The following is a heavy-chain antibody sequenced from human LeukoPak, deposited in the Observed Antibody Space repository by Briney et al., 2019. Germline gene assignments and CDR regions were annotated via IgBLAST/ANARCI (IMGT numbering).Heavy chain of an antibody. CDR1: GFIFSNTW. V-gene: IGHV3-15*01. CDR3: ATNPLY. CDR2: IKTKNDGETR. J-gene: IGHJ4*02. Sequence: GGSLRLSCAASGFIFSNTWMSWVRQAPGKGLEWVGRIKTKNDGETRNYAAPVKGRFTISRDDSKNTLYLVMNSLRIEDTAVYYCATNPLYWGQGTLVTVSS.